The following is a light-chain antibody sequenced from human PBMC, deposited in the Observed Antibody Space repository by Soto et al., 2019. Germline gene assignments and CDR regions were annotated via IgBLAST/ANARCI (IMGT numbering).Light chain of an antibody. V-gene: IGKV1-5*03. CDR2: EAS. J-gene: IGKJ2*01. CDR1: QTVYSW. Sequence: DIPMTQSPSTVSASVGDRVTITCRASQTVYSWLAWSQQKPGKAPKLLISEASTLQSGVPSRFAGSGSGTEFTLAISRLQPDDFATYYCQQYSSYSPYTFGQGTKVEI. CDR3: QQYSSYSPYT.